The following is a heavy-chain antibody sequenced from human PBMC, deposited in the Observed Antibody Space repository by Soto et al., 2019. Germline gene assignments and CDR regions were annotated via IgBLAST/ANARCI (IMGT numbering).Heavy chain of an antibody. CDR1: GGSFSGYY. J-gene: IGHJ4*02. CDR3: ARGPRGTRWLLYAGYYFDY. D-gene: IGHD1-1*01. V-gene: IGHV4-34*01. Sequence: QVQLQQWGAGLLKPSETLSLTCAVYGGSFSGYYWSWIRQPPGKGLEWIGEINHSGSTNYNPSLKRRVTISVDTSKNQFSLKLSSVTAADTAVYYCARGPRGTRWLLYAGYYFDYWGQGTLVTVSS. CDR2: INHSGST.